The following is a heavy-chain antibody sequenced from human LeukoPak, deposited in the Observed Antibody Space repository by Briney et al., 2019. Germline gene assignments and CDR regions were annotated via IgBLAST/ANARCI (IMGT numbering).Heavy chain of an antibody. V-gene: IGHV4-34*01. J-gene: IGHJ6*04. CDR1: GGSFSGYY. D-gene: IGHD5-18*01. CDR2: INHSGST. CDR3: ARDRKRGHRANGMDV. Sequence: SETLSLSCAVYGGSFSGYYWSWIRQPPGKGLEWIGEINHSGSTNYNPSLKSRVTISVDTSKNQFSLKLSSVTAADTAVYYCARDRKRGHRANGMDVWGKGTTVTVSS.